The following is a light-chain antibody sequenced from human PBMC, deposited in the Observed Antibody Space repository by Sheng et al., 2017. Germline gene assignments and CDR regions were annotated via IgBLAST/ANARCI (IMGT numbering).Light chain of an antibody. CDR3: QAWDSSTFV. CDR1: SLGNKY. Sequence: SFELTQPPSVSVSPGQTASIACSGDSLGNKYVCWYQQKSGQSPVLVIYQDTKRPSGIPERFSGSTSGNTATLTISGTQAMDEADYYCQAWDSSTFVFGTGTKVTV. CDR2: QDT. V-gene: IGLV3-1*01. J-gene: IGLJ1*01.